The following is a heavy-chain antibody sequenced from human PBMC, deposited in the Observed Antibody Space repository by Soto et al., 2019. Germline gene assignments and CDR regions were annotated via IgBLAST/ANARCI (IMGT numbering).Heavy chain of an antibody. J-gene: IGHJ5*01. CDR3: AREYSGYDKNRFDS. Sequence: SETLSLTCTVSGGSISSGGHYWSWIRQHPGKGLEWIGYIYYSGTTYYNPSLNSRLTISVDTSKNQFSLKLTSVTAADTAVYYCAREYSGYDKNRFDSWGQGTLVTVSS. CDR2: IYYSGTT. D-gene: IGHD5-12*01. V-gene: IGHV4-31*03. CDR1: GGSISSGGHY.